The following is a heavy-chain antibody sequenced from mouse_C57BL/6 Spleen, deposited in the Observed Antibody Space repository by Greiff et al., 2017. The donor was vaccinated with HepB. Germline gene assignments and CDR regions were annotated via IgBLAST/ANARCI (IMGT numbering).Heavy chain of an antibody. Sequence: QVQLKQSGPELVKPGASVKISCKASGYAFSSSWMNWVKQRPGKGLEWIGRIYPGDGDTNYNGKFKGKATLTADKSSSTAYMQLSSLTSEDSAVYFCAGGDYDGFDYWGQGTTLTVSS. CDR3: AGGDYDGFDY. V-gene: IGHV1-82*01. D-gene: IGHD2-4*01. CDR1: GYAFSSSW. CDR2: IYPGDGDT. J-gene: IGHJ2*01.